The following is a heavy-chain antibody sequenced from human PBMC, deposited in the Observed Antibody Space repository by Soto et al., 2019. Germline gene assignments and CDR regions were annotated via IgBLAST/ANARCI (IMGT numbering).Heavy chain of an antibody. Sequence: LTSAVCGGSVCICVVSWSWNRQPPGKGLEWIGSIYFNGSPYYSPSLKSRVTISVDTSKNQFALKLSSVTAADTAVYYCARHYAVVLYYFGNWGEATLVSV. J-gene: IGHJ4*02. CDR2: IYFNGSP. D-gene: IGHD2-15*01. CDR3: ARHYAVVLYYFGN. CDR1: GGSVCICVVS. V-gene: IGHV4-39*01.